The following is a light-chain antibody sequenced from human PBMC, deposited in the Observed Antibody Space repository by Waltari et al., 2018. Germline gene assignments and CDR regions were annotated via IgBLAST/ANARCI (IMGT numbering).Light chain of an antibody. V-gene: IGKV1-5*01. CDR3: QQYNSLPWT. J-gene: IGKJ1*01. CDR1: KSISSW. CDR2: DAS. Sequence: DIQMTQSPSTLSASVGDRVTITCRASKSISSWLAWYQQKPGKAPKLLIYDASSLESGVPSRFSGSGSGTEFTLTISSLQPDDFATYYCQQYNSLPWTFGQGTKVEIK.